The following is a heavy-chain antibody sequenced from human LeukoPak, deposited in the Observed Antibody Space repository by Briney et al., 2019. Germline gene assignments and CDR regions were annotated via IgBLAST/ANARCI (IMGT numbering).Heavy chain of an antibody. Sequence: ASVKVSCKVSGYTLTELSMHWVRQAPGKGLEWMGGFDPEDGETIYAQKFQGRVTITADESTSTAYMELSSLRSEDTAVYYCARAPVAGTGPDYYYYYYMDVWGKGTTVTVSS. J-gene: IGHJ6*03. CDR3: ARAPVAGTGPDYYYYYYMDV. CDR2: FDPEDGET. V-gene: IGHV1-24*01. CDR1: GYTLTELS. D-gene: IGHD2-15*01.